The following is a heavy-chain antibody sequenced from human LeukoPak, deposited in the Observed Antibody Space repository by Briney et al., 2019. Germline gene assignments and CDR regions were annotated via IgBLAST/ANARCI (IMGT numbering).Heavy chain of an antibody. CDR2: ISSSSSYI. CDR3: ARDPYYYYDSSGLSSRFGY. J-gene: IGHJ4*02. D-gene: IGHD3-22*01. V-gene: IGHV3-21*01. Sequence: GGSLRLSCAASGFTFSSYSMNWVRQAPGKGLEWVSSISSSSSYIYYADSVKGRFTISRDNAKNSLYLQMNSLRAEDTAVYYCARDPYYYYDSSGLSSRFGYWGQGTLVTVSS. CDR1: GFTFSSYS.